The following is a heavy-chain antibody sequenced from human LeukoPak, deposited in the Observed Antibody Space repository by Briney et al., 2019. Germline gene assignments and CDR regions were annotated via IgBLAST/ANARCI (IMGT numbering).Heavy chain of an antibody. D-gene: IGHD2-15*01. V-gene: IGHV3-23*01. CDR3: AFRGGSGAFDI. CDR1: GFTFYSYA. J-gene: IGHJ3*02. CDR2: ISGSGGST. Sequence: GGSLRLSCAASGFTFYSYAMNWVRQAPGKGLEWVSAISGSGGSTFYADSLKGRFTISRDNSKNTLYLQMNSLRAEDTAVYYCAFRGGSGAFDIWGQGTMVTVSS.